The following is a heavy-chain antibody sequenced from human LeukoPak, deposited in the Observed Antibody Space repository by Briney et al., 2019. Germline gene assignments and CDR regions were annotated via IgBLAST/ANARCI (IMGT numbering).Heavy chain of an antibody. CDR2: IYPGDSHT. Sequence: GESLKISCKGSGYTFTNFWIGWVRQMPGKGLEWMGIIYPGDSHTRYSPSFQGQVTISADKSISTAYLQWNSLKASDTAMYYCARRALDGYIDTWGQGTLVTVSS. CDR3: ARRALDGYIDT. J-gene: IGHJ5*02. CDR1: GYTFTNFW. V-gene: IGHV5-51*01. D-gene: IGHD5-24*01.